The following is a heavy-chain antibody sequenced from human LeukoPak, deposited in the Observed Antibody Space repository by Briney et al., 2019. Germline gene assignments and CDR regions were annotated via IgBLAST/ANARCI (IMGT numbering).Heavy chain of an antibody. Sequence: PGGSLRLSCAASGFTFSSYGMSWVRQAPEKGLEWVSYISSSGSTIYYADSVRGRFTISRDNAKNSLYLQIHSLRADDTAVYYCASLIRFFNYWGQGTLVTVSS. CDR2: ISSSGSTI. D-gene: IGHD3-16*01. V-gene: IGHV3-48*04. J-gene: IGHJ4*02. CDR3: ASLIRFFNY. CDR1: GFTFSSYG.